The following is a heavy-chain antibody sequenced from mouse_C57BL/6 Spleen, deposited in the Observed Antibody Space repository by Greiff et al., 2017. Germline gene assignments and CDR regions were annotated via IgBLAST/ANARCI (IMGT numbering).Heavy chain of an antibody. J-gene: IGHJ4*01. D-gene: IGHD2-5*01. V-gene: IGHV1-74*01. CDR3: AYSNDYAMDY. CDR2: IHPSDSDT. Sequence: QVQLQQPGPELVKPGASVKVSCKASGYTFTSYWMHWVKQRPGQGLEWIGSIHPSDSDTNYNQKFKGKATLTVDKSSSTAYMQLSSLTSEDSAVDYCAYSNDYAMDYWGQGTSVTVSS. CDR1: GYTFTSYW.